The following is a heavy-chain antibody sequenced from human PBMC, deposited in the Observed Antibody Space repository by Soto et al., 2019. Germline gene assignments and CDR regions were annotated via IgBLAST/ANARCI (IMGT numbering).Heavy chain of an antibody. CDR3: ARNLDDTATNYAMDV. Sequence: QVQLMESGGGVVQPGRSLRLSCGASGFTFSRDVMHWVRQAPGKGLVWVALIWHDGSDISYGDSVKGRFTIYRDNSKNPVCMEMNGRRADDMAVYYCARNLDDTATNYAMDVWGHGTTVIVSS. CDR2: IWHDGSDI. J-gene: IGHJ6*02. D-gene: IGHD5-18*01. V-gene: IGHV3-33*01. CDR1: GFTFSRDV.